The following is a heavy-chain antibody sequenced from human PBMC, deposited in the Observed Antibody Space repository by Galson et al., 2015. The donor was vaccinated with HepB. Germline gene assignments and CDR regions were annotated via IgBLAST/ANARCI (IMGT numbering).Heavy chain of an antibody. CDR3: ARDFPLRGSGSRNDYYGYFDY. V-gene: IGHV3-23*01. CDR1: GFTFTSYD. J-gene: IGHJ4*02. CDR2: IDTSGVHT. D-gene: IGHD3-10*01. Sequence: SLRLSCAASGFTFTSYDMTWVRQAPGKGLEWVSVIDTSGVHTSYAASVKGRFTISRDNSKSTLSLQMNSLRVEDTAVYYCARDFPLRGSGSRNDYYGYFDYWGQGTLVTVSS.